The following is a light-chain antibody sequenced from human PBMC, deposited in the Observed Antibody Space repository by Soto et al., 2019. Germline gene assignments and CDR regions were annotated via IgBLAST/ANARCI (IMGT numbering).Light chain of an antibody. J-gene: IGKJ1*01. CDR3: HSSYSNAWR. V-gene: IGKV1-39*01. CDR2: AAS. CDR1: QSINIW. Sequence: DSQMSQAPSSLSAAVGYRITIPCRASQSINIWLAWYQQIPGKAPQLMIYAASSLQSGVPSRFSGSGSGTDFTLTIRSMQPDEFATFYCHSSYSNAWRSGEGTKVDIK.